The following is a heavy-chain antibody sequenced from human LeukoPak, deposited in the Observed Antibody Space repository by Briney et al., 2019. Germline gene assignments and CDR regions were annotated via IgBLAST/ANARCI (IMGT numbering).Heavy chain of an antibody. CDR3: ARVARRVSIAARSKYYFDY. CDR2: ISSRGSTI. CDR1: GFTFSDYY. D-gene: IGHD6-6*01. J-gene: IGHJ4*02. V-gene: IGHV3-11*04. Sequence: GGSLRLSCAASGFTFSDYYMSWIRQAPGKGLEWVSYISSRGSTIYYADSVKGRFTISRDNAKNSLYLQMNSLRAEDTAVYYCARVARRVSIAARSKYYFDYWGQGTLVTVSS.